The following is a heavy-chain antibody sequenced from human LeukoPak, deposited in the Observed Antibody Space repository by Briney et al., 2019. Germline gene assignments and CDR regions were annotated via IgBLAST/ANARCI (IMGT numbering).Heavy chain of an antibody. J-gene: IGHJ6*02. CDR2: INPDGTTT. V-gene: IGHV3-74*01. CDR1: GFPLSNYW. Sequence: GGSLRLSCAASGFPLSNYWMHWVRQTPGKGLVWVSRINPDGTTTSYADSVKGRFTISRDNARNTLYLQMNSLRTEDTAVYYCARGLPNYYGMDVWGQGTTVTVSS. CDR3: ARGLPNYYGMDV.